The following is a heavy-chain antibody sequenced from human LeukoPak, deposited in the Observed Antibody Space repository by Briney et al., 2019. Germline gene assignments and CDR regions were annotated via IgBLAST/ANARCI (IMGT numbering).Heavy chain of an antibody. Sequence: PGGSLRLSCALSGFIVSSNYMSWVRQAPGKGLEWVAAISNDGSNKNYADSVKGRFTISRDNSKNTLYLQMNSLRAEDTAVYYCARRSGIAVAGAFDYWGQGTLVTVSS. CDR1: GFIVSSNY. CDR2: ISNDGSNK. J-gene: IGHJ4*02. D-gene: IGHD6-19*01. CDR3: ARRSGIAVAGAFDY. V-gene: IGHV3-30*03.